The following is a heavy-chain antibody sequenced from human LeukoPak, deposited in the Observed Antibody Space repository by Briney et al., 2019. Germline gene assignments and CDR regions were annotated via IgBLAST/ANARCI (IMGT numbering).Heavy chain of an antibody. J-gene: IGHJ4*02. CDR3: AREDADYTFSFDF. D-gene: IGHD4-17*01. Sequence: ASVKVSCKASGYTFTRNYMHWVRQAPGQGLEWMGIINPRGGSTTYAQKFQGRLTMTRDTSTSTVYMELSSLRSEDTAVYYCAREDADYTFSFDFWGQGTLVTVSS. CDR2: INPRGGST. V-gene: IGHV1-46*01. CDR1: GYTFTRNY.